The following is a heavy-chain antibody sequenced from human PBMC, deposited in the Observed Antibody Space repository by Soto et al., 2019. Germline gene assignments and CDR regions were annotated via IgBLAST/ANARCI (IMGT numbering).Heavy chain of an antibody. CDR3: ASGVAASHFYYYYMDV. D-gene: IGHD2-15*01. CDR1: GFTFSDYY. Sequence: QVQLVESGGGLVKPGGSLRLSCAASGFTFSDYYMSWIRQAPGKGLEWVSYISGSGSTIYYADSVKGRFTISRDYAKNSLHLQMNSLRAEDTAVYYCASGVAASHFYYYYMDVWGKGTTVTVSS. J-gene: IGHJ6*03. V-gene: IGHV3-11*01. CDR2: ISGSGSTI.